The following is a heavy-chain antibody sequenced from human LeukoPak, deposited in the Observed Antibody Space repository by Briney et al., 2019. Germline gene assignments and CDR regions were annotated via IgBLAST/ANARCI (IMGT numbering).Heavy chain of an antibody. V-gene: IGHV3-48*03. J-gene: IGHJ6*04. CDR2: ISSSGSTI. D-gene: IGHD3-10*02. Sequence: GGSLRLSCAASGFTFSSYEMNWVRQAPGKGLEWVSYISSSGSTIYYADSVKGRFTISRDNAKDSLYLQMNSLRAEDTAVYYCAELGITMIGGGWGKGTTVTISS. CDR1: GFTFSSYE. CDR3: AELGITMIGGG.